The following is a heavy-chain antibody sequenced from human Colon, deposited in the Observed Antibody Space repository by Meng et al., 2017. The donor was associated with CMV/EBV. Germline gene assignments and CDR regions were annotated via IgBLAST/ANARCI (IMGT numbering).Heavy chain of an antibody. CDR3: AREVRGITNSGFIIIPLDD. D-gene: IGHD3-10*01. J-gene: IGHJ4*02. V-gene: IGHV3-66*01. CDR1: GFTVITNY. Sequence: GESLKISCAASGFTVITNYLTWFRQAPGKRLEWVSVIYEDGGTYHADSVKGRFTISRDNAKNLVFLQMESLRAEDAAVYHYAREVRGITNSGFIIIPLDDWGQGTLVTVSS. CDR2: IYEDGGT.